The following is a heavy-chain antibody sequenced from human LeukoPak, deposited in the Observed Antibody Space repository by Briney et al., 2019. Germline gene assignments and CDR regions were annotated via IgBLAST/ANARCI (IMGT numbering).Heavy chain of an antibody. V-gene: IGHV3-23*01. J-gene: IGHJ4*02. CDR1: GFSFNNYA. D-gene: IGHD6-6*01. CDR2: INSGGDAT. Sequence: GGSLRLSCAASGFSFNNYAMSWVRQAPGKGLEWVSAINSGGDATKYADSVKGRFTISRDNAKNSLYLQMNSLRAEDTAVYYCARGHSSSQRFDYWGQGTLVTVSS. CDR3: ARGHSSSQRFDY.